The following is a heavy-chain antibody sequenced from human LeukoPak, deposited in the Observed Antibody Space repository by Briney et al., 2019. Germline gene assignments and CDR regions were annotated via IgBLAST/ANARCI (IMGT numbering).Heavy chain of an antibody. CDR2: IKHDGGET. CDR3: ARGDQPNYNYVGYTDS. CDR1: GFIFSYYW. V-gene: IGHV3-7*04. D-gene: IGHD4-23*01. J-gene: IGHJ5*02. Sequence: GGSLRLSCTASGFIFSYYWLSWVRQAPGKGPEWVASIKHDGGETHYVGPVEGRFTISRDNAKNSLYLEMNSLRTEDTAVYYCARGDQPNYNYVGYTDSWGQGTLVIVSS.